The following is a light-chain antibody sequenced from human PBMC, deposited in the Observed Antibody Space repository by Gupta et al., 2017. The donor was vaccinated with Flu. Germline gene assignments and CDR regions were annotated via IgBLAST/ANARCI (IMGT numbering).Light chain of an antibody. Sequence: VMTPSPALLSVSPGDTATPSCRARHSLAGSLAWYQQMPGQAPRLLNVGPSTRATGVPARFSGSGSRTEFTLTISSLQSEDFALYYCQQNGHWPLTFGQGTRLEIK. CDR2: GPS. V-gene: IGKV3-15*01. J-gene: IGKJ5*01. CDR3: QQNGHWPLT. CDR1: HSLAGS.